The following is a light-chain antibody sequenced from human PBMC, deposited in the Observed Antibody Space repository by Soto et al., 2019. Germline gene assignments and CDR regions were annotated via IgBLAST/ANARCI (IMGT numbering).Light chain of an antibody. Sequence: AIQMTQSPSSLSAAVGDRVTITCRASQGIRNDLGWYQQKPGKAPKLLIYAASTLQSGVPSRFSGSGSGTDFTLTISSLQPEDFATYYCLQDYNYPRTFGQGTKVEIQ. V-gene: IGKV1-6*01. J-gene: IGKJ1*01. CDR2: AAS. CDR3: LQDYNYPRT. CDR1: QGIRND.